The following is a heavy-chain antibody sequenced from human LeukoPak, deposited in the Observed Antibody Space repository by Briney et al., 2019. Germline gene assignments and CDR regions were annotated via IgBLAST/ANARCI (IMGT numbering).Heavy chain of an antibody. V-gene: IGHV1-69*13. Sequence: SVKVSCKASGGTFSSYAISWVRQAPGQGLEWMGGIIPIFGTANYAQKFQGRVTITADESTSTAYMELSSLRSEDTAVYYCATPDCSSTSCYSDDAYYFDYWGQGTLVTVSS. CDR2: IIPIFGTA. CDR1: GGTFSSYA. CDR3: ATPDCSSTSCYSDDAYYFDY. D-gene: IGHD2-2*01. J-gene: IGHJ4*02.